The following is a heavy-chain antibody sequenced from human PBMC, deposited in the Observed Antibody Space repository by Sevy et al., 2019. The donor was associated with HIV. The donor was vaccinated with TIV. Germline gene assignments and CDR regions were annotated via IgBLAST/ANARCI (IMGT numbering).Heavy chain of an antibody. Sequence: SETLSLTCTVFGGSISAYYWSWIRQSPGKGLEYIGSIYYTGSTYYNPSLKSRVTISIDTSKNQFSLRLTSVTAADTAMYYCARAPPVRSGDDSLNWFDPWGQGTLVTVSS. CDR1: GGSISAYY. D-gene: IGHD5-12*01. J-gene: IGHJ5*02. CDR2: IYYTGST. V-gene: IGHV4-59*01. CDR3: ARAPPVRSGDDSLNWFDP.